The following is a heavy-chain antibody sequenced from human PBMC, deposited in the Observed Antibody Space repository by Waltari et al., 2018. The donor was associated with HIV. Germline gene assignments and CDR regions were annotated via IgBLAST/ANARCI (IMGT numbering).Heavy chain of an antibody. D-gene: IGHD1-1*01. Sequence: DVQLVESGGGLVKPGQSLRLSCIASGFKFALFTMTWVRQAPGGGLEWVASISKSGYYVYYSDSLKGRVTISRDNAKKSLLLQVNSLTADDTGLYFCVRDRTSETTGDFDSWGQGVPVFVSS. V-gene: IGHV3-21*01. CDR3: VRDRTSETTGDFDS. J-gene: IGHJ4*02. CDR1: GFKFALFT. CDR2: ISKSGYYV.